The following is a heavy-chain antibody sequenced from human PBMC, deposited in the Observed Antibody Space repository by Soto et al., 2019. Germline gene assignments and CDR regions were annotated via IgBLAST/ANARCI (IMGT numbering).Heavy chain of an antibody. CDR1: GDTFTIFA. CDR3: ARDLGSGYDPGDY. V-gene: IGHV1-69*12. J-gene: IGHJ4*02. Sequence: QVQLVQSGAEVKKPGSSVKVSCKASGDTFTIFAISWVRQAPGQGLESMGGIIPTIGTTNYAQRFQGRITITGDESTGTAYMELRSLKSEDTAVYYCARDLGSGYDPGDYWGQGTLVTVSS. CDR2: IIPTIGTT. D-gene: IGHD5-12*01.